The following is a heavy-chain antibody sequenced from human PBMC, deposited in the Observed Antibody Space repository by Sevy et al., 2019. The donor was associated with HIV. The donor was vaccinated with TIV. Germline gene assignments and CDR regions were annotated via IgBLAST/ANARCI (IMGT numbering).Heavy chain of an antibody. D-gene: IGHD4-4*01. Sequence: SETLSLTCTVSGDSINNGDYYWSWIRQHPGKGLEWIGKIYYTGTTYYNPSLKSRLRISVERSENTLSLSLRSATATDTAVYYFARTTVTTLSSARNNWFDPWGQGTLVTVSS. CDR2: IYYTGTT. J-gene: IGHJ5*02. CDR3: ARTTVTTLSSARNNWFDP. CDR1: GDSINNGDYY. V-gene: IGHV4-31*03.